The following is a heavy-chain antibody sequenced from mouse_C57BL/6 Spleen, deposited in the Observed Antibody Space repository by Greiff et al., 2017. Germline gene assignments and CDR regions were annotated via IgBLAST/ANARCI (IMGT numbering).Heavy chain of an antibody. V-gene: IGHV1-54*01. J-gene: IGHJ2*01. CDR1: GYAFTNYL. D-gene: IGHD1-1*01. CDR3: ARGYYDCSSPYYVDY. Sequence: LVESGAELVRPGTSVKVSCKASGYAFTNYLIEWVKQRPGQGLEWIGVINPGSGGTNYNEKFKGKATLTADKSSSIAYMQLSSLTSEDSAVYFCARGYYDCSSPYYVDYWGQGTTLTVSS. CDR2: INPGSGGT.